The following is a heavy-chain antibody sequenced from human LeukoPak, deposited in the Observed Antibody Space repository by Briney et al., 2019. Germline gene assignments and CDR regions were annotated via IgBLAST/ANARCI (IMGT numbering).Heavy chain of an antibody. CDR3: AKEGPGGGGYFDD. J-gene: IGHJ4*02. CDR1: GFTFSSYI. Sequence: SGGSLRLSCAASGFTFSSYIMSWVRQAPGKGLEWVSLIGGSGDSTYYADSVKGRFTIYRENSKNTLYLRMNSLRADDTAVYYCAKEGPGGGGYFDDWGQGTLVTVSS. CDR2: IGGSGDST. D-gene: IGHD3-16*01. V-gene: IGHV3-23*01.